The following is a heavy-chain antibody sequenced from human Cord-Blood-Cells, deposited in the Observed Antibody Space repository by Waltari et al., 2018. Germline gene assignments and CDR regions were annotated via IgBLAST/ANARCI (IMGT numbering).Heavy chain of an antibody. CDR3: ARMGDYAFDI. D-gene: IGHD3-16*01. J-gene: IGHJ3*02. Sequence: QLQLQESGPGLVKPSETLSLTCTVSGGSISSSSYYWGWIRQPPGKGLEWIGRIYYSGSNYYNPSLKSRVTISVDTSKNQFSLKLSSVTAADTAVYYCARMGDYAFDIWGQGTMVTVSS. CDR2: IYYSGSN. CDR1: GGSISSSSYY. V-gene: IGHV4-39*01.